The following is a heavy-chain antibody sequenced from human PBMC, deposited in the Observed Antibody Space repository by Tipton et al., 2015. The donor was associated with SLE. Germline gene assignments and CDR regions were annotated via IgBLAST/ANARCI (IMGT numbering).Heavy chain of an antibody. Sequence: SLRLSCVASGFTFSDYWMSWVRQAPGKGLEWVSIVSGSGGSTDYADSVRGRFTISRDNSKNTLYLQMNSLRAEDTAVYYCAKDLSYSVTNGYYYYYGMDVWGQGTTVTVSS. V-gene: IGHV3-23*01. J-gene: IGHJ6*02. CDR1: GFTFSDYW. CDR3: AKDLSYSVTNGYYYYYGMDV. CDR2: VSGSGGST. D-gene: IGHD3-10*01.